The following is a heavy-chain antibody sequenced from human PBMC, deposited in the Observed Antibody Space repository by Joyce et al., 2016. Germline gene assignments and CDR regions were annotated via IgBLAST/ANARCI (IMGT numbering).Heavy chain of an antibody. CDR2: ISVYNGNT. V-gene: IGHV1-18*01. J-gene: IGHJ4*02. Sequence: QVQLVQSGPEVKKPGASVKVSCKTSGYPFPPYGITWARQGPGQGLEWMVWISVYNGNTDYAQNLQGRLTLTTDTSTTTIYMDLRSLRSDDTAVYYCARAVNSLTAAPGYWGQGTLVTVSS. CDR3: ARAVNSLTAAPGY. D-gene: IGHD6-13*01. CDR1: GYPFPPYG.